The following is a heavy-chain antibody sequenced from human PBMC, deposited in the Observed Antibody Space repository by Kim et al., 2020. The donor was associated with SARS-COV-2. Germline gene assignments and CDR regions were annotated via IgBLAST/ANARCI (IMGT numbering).Heavy chain of an antibody. CDR3: ARGYDFWSGYREGVQWTPDY. Sequence: RFTISRDNSKNTLYLQMNSLRAEDTAVYYCARGYDFWSGYREGVQWTPDYWGQGTLVTVSS. J-gene: IGHJ4*02. D-gene: IGHD3-3*01. V-gene: IGHV3-30*07.